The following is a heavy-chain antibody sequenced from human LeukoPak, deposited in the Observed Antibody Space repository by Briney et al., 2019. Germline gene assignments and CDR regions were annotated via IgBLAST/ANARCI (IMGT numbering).Heavy chain of an antibody. CDR1: GFTFSEFW. V-gene: IGHV3-7*03. CDR3: AKALSRSRSISVAGYGCGFDY. CDR2: IKKDGSEK. J-gene: IGHJ4*02. D-gene: IGHD6-19*01. Sequence: GGSLRLSCAASGFTFSEFWMSWVRQAPGKGLEGVANIKKDGSEKYYVDSVEGGFTICRDNAKNSLYMQMDRLRAEDTAVYYCAKALSRSRSISVAGYGCGFDYWGQGTLVTVSS.